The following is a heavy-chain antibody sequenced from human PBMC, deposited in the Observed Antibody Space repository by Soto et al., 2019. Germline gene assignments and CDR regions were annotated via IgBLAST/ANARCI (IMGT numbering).Heavy chain of an antibody. CDR1: GYTFTSYD. Sequence: ASVKVSCKASGYTFTSYDINWVRQATGQGLEWMGWMNPNSGITTYAQKFQGRVTITADESTSTAYMELSSLRSEDTAVYYCAREDRDRETGLVPAAIDGMDVWGQGTTVTVSS. D-gene: IGHD2-2*01. CDR2: MNPNSGIT. V-gene: IGHV1-8*01. J-gene: IGHJ6*02. CDR3: AREDRDRETGLVPAAIDGMDV.